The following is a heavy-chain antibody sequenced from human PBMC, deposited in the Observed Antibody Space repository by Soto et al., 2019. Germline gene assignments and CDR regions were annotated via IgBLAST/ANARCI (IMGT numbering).Heavy chain of an antibody. V-gene: IGHV2-5*02. Sequence: QITLKESGPTLVKPTQTLTLTCTFSAFSLSTGGVGVGWIRQPPGKALEWLALIYWDDDKRYSPSLRSRLTITKDTSKNPVXLXMXXMDPVDTATYYCIQSRCGGDCLQSYASYYYYGMDVWGQGPTVTVSS. CDR2: IYWDDDK. CDR3: IQSRCGGDCLQSYASYYYYGMDV. D-gene: IGHD2-21*02. J-gene: IGHJ6*02. CDR1: AFSLSTGGVG.